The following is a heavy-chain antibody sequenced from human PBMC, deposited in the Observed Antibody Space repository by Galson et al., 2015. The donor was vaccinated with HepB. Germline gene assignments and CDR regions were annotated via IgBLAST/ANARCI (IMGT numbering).Heavy chain of an antibody. CDR1: GYSFTSYW. Sequence: QSGAEVKEPGESLRISCKGSGYSFTSYWISWVRQMPGKGLEWMGRIDPSDSYTNYSPSFQGHVTISADKSISTAYLQWSSLKASDTAMYYCARHDYDSSGDDAFDIWGQGTMVTVSS. V-gene: IGHV5-10-1*01. CDR3: ARHDYDSSGDDAFDI. D-gene: IGHD3-22*01. CDR2: IDPSDSYT. J-gene: IGHJ3*02.